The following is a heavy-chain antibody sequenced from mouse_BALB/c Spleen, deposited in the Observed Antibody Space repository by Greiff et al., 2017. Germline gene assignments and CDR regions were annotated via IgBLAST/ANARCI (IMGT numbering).Heavy chain of an antibody. CDR3: ARRADGYYGSYAMDY. D-gene: IGHD2-3*01. CDR1: GYTFSSYW. Sequence: VQLQQSGAELMKPGASVKISCKATGYTFSSYWIEWVKQRPGHGLEWIGEILPGSGSTNYNEKFKGKATFTADTSSNTAYMQLSSLTSEDSAVYYCARRADGYYGSYAMDYWGQGTSVTVSS. V-gene: IGHV1-9*01. CDR2: ILPGSGST. J-gene: IGHJ4*01.